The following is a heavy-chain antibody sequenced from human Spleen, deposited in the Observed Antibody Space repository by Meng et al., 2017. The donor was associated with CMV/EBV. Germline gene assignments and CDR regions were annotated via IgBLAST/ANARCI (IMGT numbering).Heavy chain of an antibody. Sequence: ASVKVSCKTSGYNFTDYYMHWVRQAPGQGLEWMGWINPNSGGTNYAQKFQGRVTMTGDTSITTAYLEVSRLRPDDMATYYCARVEEEVIGAFDIWGQGTMVTVSS. CDR2: INPNSGGT. V-gene: IGHV1-2*02. J-gene: IGHJ3*02. CDR3: ARVEEEVIGAFDI. CDR1: GYNFTDYY. D-gene: IGHD3-22*01.